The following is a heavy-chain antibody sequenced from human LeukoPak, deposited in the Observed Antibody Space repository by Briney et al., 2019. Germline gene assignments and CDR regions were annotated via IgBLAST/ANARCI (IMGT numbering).Heavy chain of an antibody. J-gene: IGHJ5*02. V-gene: IGHV4-4*02. CDR2: IYHSGST. CDR1: GGSISSSNW. D-gene: IGHD5-24*01. CDR3: ARRGGKMGWFDP. Sequence: SETLSLTCAVSGGSISSSNWWSWVRQPPGKGLEWIGGIYHSGSTNYNPSLKSRVTISVDTSKIHFSLKLNSVTAADTAVYYCARRGGKMGWFDPWGQGTLVTVSS.